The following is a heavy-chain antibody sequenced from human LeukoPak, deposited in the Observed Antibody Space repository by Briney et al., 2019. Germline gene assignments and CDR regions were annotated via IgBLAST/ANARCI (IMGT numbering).Heavy chain of an antibody. J-gene: IGHJ4*02. V-gene: IGHV3-7*01. CDR1: GFTFSTYW. CDR2: INQDASEI. CDR3: ATDRDNSDWQKRFDS. D-gene: IGHD2-21*02. Sequence: GGSLRVSCAASGFTFSTYWMNWYRQAQGKGLEWVGNINQDASEINYVASVRGRFTISRDNAKNSLHLQMNSLRAEDTAVYYCATDRDNSDWQKRFDSWGQGTLVTVSS.